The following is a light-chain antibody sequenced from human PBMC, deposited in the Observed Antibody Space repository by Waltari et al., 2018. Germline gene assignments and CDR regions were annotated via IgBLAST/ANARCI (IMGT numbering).Light chain of an antibody. CDR3: AAWDDSLNGVV. CDR1: SSNIGTNP. J-gene: IGLJ3*02. CDR2: SNN. V-gene: IGLV1-44*01. Sequence: QSVLTQPPSASGTPGQRVTISCSGSSSNIGTNPVNWYQQLPGTAPKLLSYSNNQRPSGVPDRFSGSNSGTSASLAVSGLQSEDEAAYYCAAWDDSLNGVVFGGGTKLTVL.